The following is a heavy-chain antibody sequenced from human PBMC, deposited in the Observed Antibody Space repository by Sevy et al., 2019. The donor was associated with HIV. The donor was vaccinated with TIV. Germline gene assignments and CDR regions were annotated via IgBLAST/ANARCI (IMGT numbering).Heavy chain of an antibody. CDR1: GFTFDDYA. D-gene: IGHD3-22*01. CDR3: VKDSRAGYDSSGYYSSDAFDI. CDR2: ISWNSGSI. V-gene: IGHV3-9*01. Sequence: GGSLRLSCAASGFTFDDYAMHWVRQAPGKGLEWVSGISWNSGSIGYADSVKGRFTISRDNAKNSLYLQMNSLRAEDTALYYCVKDSRAGYDSSGYYSSDAFDIWGQGTMVTVSS. J-gene: IGHJ3*02.